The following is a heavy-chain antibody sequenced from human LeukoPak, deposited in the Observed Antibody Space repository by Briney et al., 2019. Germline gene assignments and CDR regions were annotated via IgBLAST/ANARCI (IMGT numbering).Heavy chain of an antibody. V-gene: IGHV4-59*01. J-gene: IGHJ6*03. D-gene: IGHD1-26*01. CDR1: GGSISSYY. CDR3: ARGVGATFYYYYMDV. Sequence: SGTLSLTCTVSGGSISSYYWSWIRQPPGKGLEWIGYIYYSGSTNYNPSLKSRVTISVDTSKNQFSLKLSSVTAADTAVYYCARGVGATFYYYYMDVWGKGTTVTISS. CDR2: IYYSGST.